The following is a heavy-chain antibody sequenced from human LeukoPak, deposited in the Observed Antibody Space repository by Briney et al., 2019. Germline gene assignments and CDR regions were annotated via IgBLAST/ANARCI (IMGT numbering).Heavy chain of an antibody. J-gene: IGHJ4*02. CDR3: ARGLRGYTYGLDY. D-gene: IGHD5-18*01. CDR2: TSSSDSTI. CDR1: GFSFNIYE. V-gene: IGHV3-48*03. Sequence: GGSLRLSCTASGFSFNIYEMNWVRQAPGKGLEWVSYTSSSDSTIYYADSVKGRFTISRDSAKDLLYLQMNSLRAEDTAVYYCARGLRGYTYGLDYWGQGTLVAVSS.